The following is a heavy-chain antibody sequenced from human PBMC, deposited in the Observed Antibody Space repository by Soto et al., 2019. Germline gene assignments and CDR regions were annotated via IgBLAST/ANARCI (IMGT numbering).Heavy chain of an antibody. CDR1: GFPFSNYG. Sequence: GGSLRLSCAASGFPFSNYGMHWVRQAPGKGLEWMAVIAFDGSNKYYADSVKGRFTISRDNSKNTLYLQMNSLRAEDTAVYYCAKDLGYSYGPHHWGQGTLVTVSS. D-gene: IGHD5-18*01. CDR2: IAFDGSNK. V-gene: IGHV3-30*18. J-gene: IGHJ5*02. CDR3: AKDLGYSYGPHH.